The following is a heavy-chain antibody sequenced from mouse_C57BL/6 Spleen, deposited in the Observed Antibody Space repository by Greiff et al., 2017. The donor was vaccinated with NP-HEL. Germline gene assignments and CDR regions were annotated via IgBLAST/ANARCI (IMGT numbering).Heavy chain of an antibody. Sequence: VQLQQSGPELVKPGASVKISCKASGYAFSSSWMNWVKQRPGKGLEWIGRIYPGDGDTNYNGKFKGKATLTADKSSSTAYTLLSSLTSEDSAVYFCARDYGSRRDAMDYWGQGTSVTVSS. CDR1: GYAFSSSW. D-gene: IGHD1-1*01. J-gene: IGHJ4*01. CDR2: IYPGDGDT. CDR3: ARDYGSRRDAMDY. V-gene: IGHV1-82*01.